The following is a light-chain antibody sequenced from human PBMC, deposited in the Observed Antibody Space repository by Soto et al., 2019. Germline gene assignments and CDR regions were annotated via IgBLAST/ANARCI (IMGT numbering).Light chain of an antibody. J-gene: IGKJ5*01. CDR3: QKYSSVIT. Sequence: DIQMTQSPSSLSASVGDRVTITCRASQGISSYLAWYQQKLGKVPKLLISAASTLQSGVPSRFSGSGSGTDFTLTISSPQPEDVATYYCQKYSSVITFGQGTRLEIK. V-gene: IGKV1-27*01. CDR1: QGISSY. CDR2: AAS.